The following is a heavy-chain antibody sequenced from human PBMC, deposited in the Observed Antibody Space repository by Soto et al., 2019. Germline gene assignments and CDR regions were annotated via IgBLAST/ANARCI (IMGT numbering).Heavy chain of an antibody. Sequence: QVQLVESGGGVVQPGRSLRLSCAASGFTFNNYGMHWVRQAPGKGLEWVAVISNDGSDKYYADSVKGRLTISRDNSKDTLYLQMNSLRAEDKAVYYCAKDQGIAASHGIDWGQGTMVTVSS. CDR2: ISNDGSDK. J-gene: IGHJ3*01. CDR3: AKDQGIAASHGID. CDR1: GFTFNNYG. V-gene: IGHV3-30*18. D-gene: IGHD6-13*01.